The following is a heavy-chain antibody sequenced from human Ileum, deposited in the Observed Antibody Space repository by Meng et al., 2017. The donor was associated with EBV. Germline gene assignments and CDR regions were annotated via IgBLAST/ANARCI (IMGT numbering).Heavy chain of an antibody. CDR3: SRDLVGSDDY. J-gene: IGHJ4*02. CDR2: INENGATT. V-gene: IGHV3-74*01. CDR1: GFTFSSYW. D-gene: IGHD6-6*01. Sequence: EVQLVEAGGALVQPGGSLRLSCAASGFTFSSYWMHWVRQVPGKGLVWVSRINENGATTTYADSVRGRFTIFGDNAKNTLYLQMNSLRAEDTAVYYCSRDLVGSDDYWGQGTLVTVSS.